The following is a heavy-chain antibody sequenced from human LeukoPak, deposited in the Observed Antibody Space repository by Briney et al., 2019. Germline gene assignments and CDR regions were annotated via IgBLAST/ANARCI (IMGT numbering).Heavy chain of an antibody. CDR2: IYHSGST. Sequence: SETLSLTCTVSGYSISSGYYWGWIRQPPGKGLEWIGSIYHSGSTYYTPSLKSRVTISVDTSKNQFSLKLSSVTAADTAVYYCAREEIVRALNFYDSSGHRLYYFDYWGQGTLVTVSS. CDR1: GYSISSGYY. D-gene: IGHD3-22*01. V-gene: IGHV4-38-2*02. CDR3: AREEIVRALNFYDSSGHRLYYFDY. J-gene: IGHJ4*02.